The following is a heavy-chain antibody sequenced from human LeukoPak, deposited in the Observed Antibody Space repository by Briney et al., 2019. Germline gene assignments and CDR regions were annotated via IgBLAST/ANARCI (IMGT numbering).Heavy chain of an antibody. J-gene: IGHJ2*01. CDR2: IRSKVYGETT. CDR3: TREGSGSYSRRYYWYFDL. V-gene: IGHV3-49*03. CDR1: GFTFGDYA. Sequence: GRSLRLSCTASGFTFGDYAMSWFRQAPGKGLEWVSFIRSKVYGETTNYAASVQGRFTISRDNSKSIAYLQMNSLKTEDTAVYYCTREGSGSYSRRYYWYFDLWGRGTLVTVSS. D-gene: IGHD3-10*01.